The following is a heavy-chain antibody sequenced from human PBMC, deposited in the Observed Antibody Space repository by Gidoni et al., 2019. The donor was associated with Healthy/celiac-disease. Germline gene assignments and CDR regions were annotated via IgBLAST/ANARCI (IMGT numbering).Heavy chain of an antibody. CDR3: ARVRYCSSTSCYTYWFDP. V-gene: IGHV1-69*04. CDR1: GGTFSSYA. D-gene: IGHD2-2*02. CDR2: IIPILGIA. Sequence: QVQLVQSGAEVKKPGSSVKVSCKASGGTFSSYAISWVRQAPGQGLEWMGRIIPILGIANYAQKFQGRVTITADKSTSTAYMELSSLRSEDTAVYYCARVRYCSSTSCYTYWFDPWGQGTLVTVSS. J-gene: IGHJ5*02.